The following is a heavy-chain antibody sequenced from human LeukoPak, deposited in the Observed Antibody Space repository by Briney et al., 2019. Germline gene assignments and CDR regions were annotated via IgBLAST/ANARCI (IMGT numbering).Heavy chain of an antibody. CDR3: ARGQYGDY. V-gene: IGHV3-21*01. Sequence: GGSLRLSCAASGFTFSSYSMNWVRQAPGKGLEWVSTISSSSIYIYYADSVKGRSTISRDNAKNSLYLQMNSLRDEDTGVYYCARGQYGDYWGQGTLVTVSS. CDR2: ISSSSIYI. CDR1: GFTFSSYS. D-gene: IGHD2-8*01. J-gene: IGHJ4*02.